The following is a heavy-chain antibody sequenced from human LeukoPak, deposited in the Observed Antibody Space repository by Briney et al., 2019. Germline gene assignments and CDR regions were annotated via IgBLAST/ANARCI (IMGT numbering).Heavy chain of an antibody. CDR1: GLTLSSHP. CDR3: ATGYGGY. CDR2: ISGSGDST. J-gene: IGHJ4*02. D-gene: IGHD3-16*01. V-gene: IGHV3-23*01. Sequence: GGSLRLSCAASGLTLSSHPMSCVRQAPGKGLEWVSTISGSGDSTYYVDSVKGRFTISRDNSKNTLYLQMNSLRAEDTAVYYCATGYGGYWGQGTLVTVSS.